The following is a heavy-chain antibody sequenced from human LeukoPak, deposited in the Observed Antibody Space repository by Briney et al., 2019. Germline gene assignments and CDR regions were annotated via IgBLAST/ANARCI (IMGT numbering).Heavy chain of an antibody. CDR3: AKDHPSGYYFDY. J-gene: IGHJ4*02. CDR2: ISGSGGST. Sequence: GGSLRLSCAASGFTFSTYAMSWVRQAPGKGLERVSAISGSGGSTFNADSVKGRFTISRDNSKNTLFLQMNSLRAEDTAIYYCAKDHPSGYYFDYWGQGTLVTVSS. V-gene: IGHV3-23*01. D-gene: IGHD1-14*01. CDR1: GFTFSTYA.